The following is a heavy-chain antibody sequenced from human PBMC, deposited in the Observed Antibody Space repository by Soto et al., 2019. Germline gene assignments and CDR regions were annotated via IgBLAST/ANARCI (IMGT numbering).Heavy chain of an antibody. J-gene: IGHJ6*02. V-gene: IGHV3-21*01. CDR3: ASAARIVGPIVYYYGMDV. D-gene: IGHD1-26*01. Sequence: GGSLSLSCAASGFTFSSYSMNWVRQPPGKGREWVSSISSSSNYRYYEDSLRSLSTTSRATAKNSQLLQMNRRNAEEAAFYYCASAARIVGPIVYYYGMDVWGQGTTVTVSS. CDR1: GFTFSSYS. CDR2: ISSSSNYR.